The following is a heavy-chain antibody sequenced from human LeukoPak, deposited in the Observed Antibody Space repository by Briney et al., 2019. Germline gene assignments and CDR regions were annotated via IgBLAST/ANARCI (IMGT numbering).Heavy chain of an antibody. D-gene: IGHD2-15*01. V-gene: IGHV1-8*01. CDR1: GYTFTSYD. CDR2: MNPNSGNT. CDR3: ARRRSGGGFYYYYYYMDV. J-gene: IGHJ6*03. Sequence: ASVKVSCKASGYTFTSYDINWVRQATGQGLEWMGWMNPNSGNTGYAQKFQGRVTMTRNTSISTAYMELSSLRSEDTAVYYCARRRSGGGFYYYYYYMDVWGKGTTVTISS.